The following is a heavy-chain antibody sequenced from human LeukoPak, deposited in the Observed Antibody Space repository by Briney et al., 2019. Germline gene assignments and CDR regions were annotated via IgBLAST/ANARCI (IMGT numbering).Heavy chain of an antibody. CDR3: ARVSNSWPHYYFDY. CDR1: GFTVSSNY. CDR2: IYFSGNT. V-gene: IGHV4-59*04. J-gene: IGHJ4*02. D-gene: IGHD6-13*01. Sequence: GSLRLSCAASGFTVSSNYMSWVRQAPGKGLEWIGNIYFSGNTYYNPSLQSRVTMSVDTSKNQFSLKLSSVTAADTAVYYCARVSNSWPHYYFDYWGQGTRVTASS.